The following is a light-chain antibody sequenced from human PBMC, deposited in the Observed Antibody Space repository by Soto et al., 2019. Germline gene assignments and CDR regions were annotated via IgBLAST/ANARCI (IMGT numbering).Light chain of an antibody. CDR3: QQYAGSPIT. Sequence: EIVLTQTPGTLSLSPGERATLSCRTSQSVGSIYLAWYQQKPGQTPRLLMYAVSNRATGIPDRFSGSGSGTDFSLTISRLEPEDFAGYYCQQYAGSPITFGQGTRLEIK. V-gene: IGKV3-20*01. CDR1: QSVGSIY. CDR2: AVS. J-gene: IGKJ5*01.